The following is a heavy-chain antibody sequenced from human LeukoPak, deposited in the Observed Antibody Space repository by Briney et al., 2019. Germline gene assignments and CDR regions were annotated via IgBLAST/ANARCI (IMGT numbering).Heavy chain of an antibody. V-gene: IGHV4-59*08. CDR3: ARQGYNSGWYYFDY. Sequence: SETLSLTCTVFGGSISSDYWSWIRQPPGKGLEWIGYIYHSGSTNYNPSLKSRVTISLDTSKTQFSLKLRSVTAADTAVYYCARQGYNSGWYYFDYWGQGTLVTVSS. J-gene: IGHJ4*02. CDR2: IYHSGST. CDR1: GGSISSDY. D-gene: IGHD6-19*01.